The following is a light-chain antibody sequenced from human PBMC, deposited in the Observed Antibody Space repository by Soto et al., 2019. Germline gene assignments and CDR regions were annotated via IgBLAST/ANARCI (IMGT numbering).Light chain of an antibody. J-gene: IGKJ1*01. CDR3: QNNYTPPET. CDR1: QGISSY. Sequence: DIQMTQSPSSLSASVGDRVTITCRASQGISSYLAWYQQRPGKVPKVLIYAASTLHSGVPSRFSGSGSGTAYTLPISNVLPKDVAIYYCQNNYTPPETLAKGPKV. CDR2: AAS. V-gene: IGKV1-27*01.